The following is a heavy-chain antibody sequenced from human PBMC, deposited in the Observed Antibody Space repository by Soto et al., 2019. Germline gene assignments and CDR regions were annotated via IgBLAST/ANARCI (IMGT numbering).Heavy chain of an antibody. Sequence: QVQLVQSGPEVKKPGASVKVSCKTSGYTFTSYGISWVRQAPGQGLDWMGWITTDNGKTTYAQKFQARVAMTTDTSTGTAYMELRSLISADPAGYYCATRSPAFDYWGQGTLVAVSS. CDR3: ATRSPAFDY. CDR2: ITTDNGKT. CDR1: GYTFTSYG. J-gene: IGHJ4*02. V-gene: IGHV1-18*01.